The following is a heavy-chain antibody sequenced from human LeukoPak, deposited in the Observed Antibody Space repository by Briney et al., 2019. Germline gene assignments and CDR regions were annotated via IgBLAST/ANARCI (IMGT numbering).Heavy chain of an antibody. V-gene: IGHV4-34*01. J-gene: IGHJ4*02. CDR2: ISHNGGP. Sequence: SEPLSLTCAVYGGSFSGFYWSWIRQPPEKGLEWIGEISHNGGPNYNPSFESRVTISVDTPKNQFSLNLTSLTAADTAVYYCARGKKRQGLYDYWGPGTLATVSS. CDR1: GGSFSGFY. CDR3: ARGKKRQGLYDY.